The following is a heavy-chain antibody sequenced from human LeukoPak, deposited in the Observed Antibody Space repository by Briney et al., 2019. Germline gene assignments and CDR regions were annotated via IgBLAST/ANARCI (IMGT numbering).Heavy chain of an antibody. D-gene: IGHD5-12*01. J-gene: IGHJ4*02. Sequence: PSETLSLTCAVYGGSFSGYYWSWIRQPPGKGPEWIGEINHSGSTNYNPSLKSRVTISVDTSKNQFSLKLSSVTAADTAVYYCARVYRATLDYWGQGTLVTVSS. V-gene: IGHV4-34*01. CDR1: GGSFSGYY. CDR3: ARVYRATLDY. CDR2: INHSGST.